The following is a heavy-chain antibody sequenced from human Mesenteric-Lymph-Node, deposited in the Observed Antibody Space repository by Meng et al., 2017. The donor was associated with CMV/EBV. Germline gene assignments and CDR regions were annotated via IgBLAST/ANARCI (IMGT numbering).Heavy chain of an antibody. Sequence: ALEWMGWINSNSGGTNYAQKVQGRVTMTRDTSISTAYMELSRLRSDDTAVYYCATYCSSTSCIRPDFDYWGQGTRVTFDS. J-gene: IGHJ4*02. CDR2: INSNSGGT. D-gene: IGHD2-2*01. CDR3: ATYCSSTSCIRPDFDY. V-gene: IGHV1-2*02.